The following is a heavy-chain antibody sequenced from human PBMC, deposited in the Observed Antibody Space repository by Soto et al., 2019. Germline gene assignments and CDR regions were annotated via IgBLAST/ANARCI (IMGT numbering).Heavy chain of an antibody. CDR2: ISSSGSTI. CDR1: GFTFSDYY. CDR3: ASGMVVLVMSEGFGN. V-gene: IGHV3-11*01. Sequence: GGSLRLSCAASGFTFSDYYMSWISQDPGKGLEWVSYISSSGSTIYYADSVKGRFTISRANAKNSLYLQMNSLRAEDTAVYYCASGMVVLVMSEGFGNCDQVSMFTV. D-gene: IGHD2-8*02. J-gene: IGHJ3*02.